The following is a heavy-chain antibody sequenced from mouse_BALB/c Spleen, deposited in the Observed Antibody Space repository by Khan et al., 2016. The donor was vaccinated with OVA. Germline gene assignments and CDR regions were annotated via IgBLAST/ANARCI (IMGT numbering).Heavy chain of an antibody. V-gene: IGHV3-2*02. CDR1: GYSIISGYG. D-gene: IGHD1-2*01. CDR2: ISYSGST. J-gene: IGHJ2*01. CDR3: ARTARINY. Sequence: EVQLVESGPGLAKPSQSLSLTCTVTGYSIISGYGLNWIRQFPGNKLELMCFISYSGSTNYNPSFKSRITFTRDTSNNQFFLQLNSVTTEDKATYCCARTARINYWGQGTTLTVSS.